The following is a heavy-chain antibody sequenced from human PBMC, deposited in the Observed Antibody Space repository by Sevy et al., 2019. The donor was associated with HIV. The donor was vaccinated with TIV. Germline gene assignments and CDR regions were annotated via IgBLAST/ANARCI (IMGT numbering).Heavy chain of an antibody. CDR3: ARKYDSSGYFDY. Sequence: GGSLRLSCKGTGFSLINYAIHWVRQAPGKGLEWVAVMTFDGSNQYYADSVKGRFTISRDTSTNTVYLQLNSLRAEDTAIYYCARKYDSSGYFDYWGQGTLVTVSS. D-gene: IGHD3-22*01. CDR2: MTFDGSNQ. J-gene: IGHJ4*02. CDR1: GFSLINYA. V-gene: IGHV3-33*05.